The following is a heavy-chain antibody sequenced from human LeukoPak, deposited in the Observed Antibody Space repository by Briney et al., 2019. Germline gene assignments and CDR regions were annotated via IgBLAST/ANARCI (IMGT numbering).Heavy chain of an antibody. CDR3: AKDSGSYSDAFDI. Sequence: GGSLRLSCAASGFTFSSYAMSWVRQAPGKGLEWVSAISGSGGSTYYADSVKGRFTISRDNSKNTLYLQMNNLRAEDTTVYYCAKDSGSYSDAFDIWGQGTMVTVSS. V-gene: IGHV3-23*01. CDR2: ISGSGGST. CDR1: GFTFSSYA. J-gene: IGHJ3*02. D-gene: IGHD1-26*01.